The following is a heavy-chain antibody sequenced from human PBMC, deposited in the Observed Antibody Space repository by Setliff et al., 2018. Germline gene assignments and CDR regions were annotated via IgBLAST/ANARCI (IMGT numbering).Heavy chain of an antibody. J-gene: IGHJ4*02. CDR1: GGSISSSSYY. D-gene: IGHD3-16*01. Sequence: SETLSLTCTVFGGSISSSSYYWGWIRQPPGKGLEWIGSIYYSGSTNYNPSLESRVTISVDTSKNQFSLRLNSATAADTAVYYCARLRGAFDYWGQGTLVTVSS. CDR3: ARLRGAFDY. CDR2: IYYSGST. V-gene: IGHV4-39*07.